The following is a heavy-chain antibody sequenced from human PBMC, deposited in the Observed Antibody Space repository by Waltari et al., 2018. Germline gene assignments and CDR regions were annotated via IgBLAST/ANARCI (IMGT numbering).Heavy chain of an antibody. D-gene: IGHD2-21*01. CDR1: GYPFTSYA. Sequence: QVQLVQSGAEVKKPGASVKVSCKASGYPFTSYAMHWVRQAPGQRLEWMGWINAGNGNTKYSQKFQGRVTITRDTSASTAYMELSSLRSEDTAVYYCAREGNCGGDCYSWGDYWGQGTLVTVSS. J-gene: IGHJ4*02. V-gene: IGHV1-3*01. CDR2: INAGNGNT. CDR3: AREGNCGGDCYSWGDY.